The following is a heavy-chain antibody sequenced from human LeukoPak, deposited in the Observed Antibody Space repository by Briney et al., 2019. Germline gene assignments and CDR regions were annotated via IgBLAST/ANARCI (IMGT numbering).Heavy chain of an antibody. CDR2: ISASGGTT. D-gene: IGHD3-22*01. CDR3: AKRPRDTSGYYLGAFDI. CDR1: GFTFSNYA. Sequence: GGSLRLSCAASGFTFSNYAMTWVRQAPGKGLDWVSGISASGGTTYYADSVEGRFTISRDNSKNTLYLQMNSLRAEDTAVYYCAKRPRDTSGYYLGAFDIWGQGTMVTVSS. J-gene: IGHJ3*02. V-gene: IGHV3-23*01.